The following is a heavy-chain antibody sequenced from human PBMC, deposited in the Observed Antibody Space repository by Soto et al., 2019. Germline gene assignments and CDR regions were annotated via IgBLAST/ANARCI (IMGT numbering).Heavy chain of an antibody. CDR3: ARALYYDSSGYYYDYYYGMDV. J-gene: IGHJ6*02. V-gene: IGHV1-69*02. D-gene: IGHD3-22*01. Sequence: ASVKVSCKASGGTFSSYTISWVRQAPGQGLEWMGRIIPILGIANYAQKFQGRVTITADKSTSTAYMELSSLRSEDTAVYYCARALYYDSSGYYYDYYYGMDVWGQGTTVTVSS. CDR1: GGTFSSYT. CDR2: IIPILGIA.